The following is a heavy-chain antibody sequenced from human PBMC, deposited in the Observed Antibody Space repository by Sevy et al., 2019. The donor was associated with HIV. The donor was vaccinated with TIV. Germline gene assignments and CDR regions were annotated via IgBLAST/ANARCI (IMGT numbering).Heavy chain of an antibody. V-gene: IGHV4-34*01. CDR2: INHSGST. D-gene: IGHD3-3*01. Sequence: SETLSLTCAVYGGSFSGYYWSWIRQPPGKGLEWIGEINHSGSTNYYPSRKSRVTISVDTSKNQFSLKLSSVTAADTAVYYCARGRITIFGVVTNKHNWFDLWGQGTLVTVSS. CDR3: ARGRITIFGVVTNKHNWFDL. CDR1: GGSFSGYY. J-gene: IGHJ5*02.